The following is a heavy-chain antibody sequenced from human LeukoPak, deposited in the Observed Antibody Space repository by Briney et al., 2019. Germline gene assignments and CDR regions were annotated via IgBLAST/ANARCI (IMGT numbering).Heavy chain of an antibody. V-gene: IGHV3-13*01. D-gene: IGHD5-12*01. Sequence: GGSLRLSCAASGFTFSSYDMHWVRQATGKGLEWVSAIGTAGDTYYPGSVKGRFTISRDNSKNTLYLQMNSLRAEDTAVYYCARPYHGGYAMWEGPLDYWGQGTLVTVSS. CDR3: ARPYHGGYAMWEGPLDY. CDR2: IGTAGDT. CDR1: GFTFSSYD. J-gene: IGHJ4*02.